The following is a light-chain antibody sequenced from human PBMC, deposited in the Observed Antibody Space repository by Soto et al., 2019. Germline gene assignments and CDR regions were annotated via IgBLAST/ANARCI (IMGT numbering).Light chain of an antibody. V-gene: IGLV1-40*01. J-gene: IGLJ1*01. CDR3: QSYDTSLGGSYV. CDR2: GDI. CDR1: SSNIGTGYD. Sequence: QSVLTQPPSVSGAPGQRVTISCTGSSSNIGTGYDVHWYQQSPGKVPKLLISGDINRPSGVPDRFSGSKSGTSASLTITGLQAEDEADYYCQSYDTSLGGSYVFGLGPRSPS.